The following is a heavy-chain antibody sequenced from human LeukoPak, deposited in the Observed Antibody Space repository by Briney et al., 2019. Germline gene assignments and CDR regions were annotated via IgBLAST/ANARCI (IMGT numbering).Heavy chain of an antibody. CDR3: ARQTGSGLFILP. CDR1: GGSFSGCY. V-gene: IGHV4-34*01. CDR2: INHSGST. D-gene: IGHD3/OR15-3a*01. Sequence: SETLSLTCAVYGGSFSGCYWSWIRQPPGKGLEWIGEINHSGSTNYNPSLKSRVTISVDTSKSQFSLKLTSVTAADTAVYYCARQTGSGLFILPGGQGTLVTVSS. J-gene: IGHJ4*02.